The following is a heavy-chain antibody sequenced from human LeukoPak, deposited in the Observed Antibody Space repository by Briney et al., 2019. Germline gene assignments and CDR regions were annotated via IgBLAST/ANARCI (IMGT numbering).Heavy chain of an antibody. CDR3: ARDRDYDILTGYYLTYSFDP. CDR1: GFTFSSYG. D-gene: IGHD3-9*01. V-gene: IGHV3-33*01. CDR2: IWYDGSNK. J-gene: IGHJ5*02. Sequence: RSLRLSCAASGFTFSSYGMHWVRQAPGKGLEWVAVIWYDGSNKYYADSVKGRFTISRDNSKNTLYLQMNSLRAEDTAVYYCARDRDYDILTGYYLTYSFDPWGQGTLVTVSS.